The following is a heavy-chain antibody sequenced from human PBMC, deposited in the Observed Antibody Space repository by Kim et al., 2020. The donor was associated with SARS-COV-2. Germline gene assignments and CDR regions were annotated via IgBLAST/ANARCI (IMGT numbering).Heavy chain of an antibody. V-gene: IGHV1-46*01. CDR3: ARDEGRIGVAGFDY. Sequence: AQKCQGRVTMTRDTSTSTVYMELSSLRSEDTAVYYCARDEGRIGVAGFDYWGQGTLVTVSS. D-gene: IGHD6-19*01. J-gene: IGHJ4*02.